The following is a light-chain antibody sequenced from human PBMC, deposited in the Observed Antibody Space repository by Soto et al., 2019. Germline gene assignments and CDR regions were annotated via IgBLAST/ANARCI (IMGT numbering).Light chain of an antibody. CDR2: EYN. CDR3: LSYDSTIEV. Sequence: NFMLTQPHSVSESPGKTVIISCTRSSGTIASNYVQWYQQRPGSAPTTVIYEYNQRPSGVPDRFSGSIDSSSNSASLTISGLKTEDEADYYCLSYDSTIEVFGGGTKLTVL. J-gene: IGLJ2*01. V-gene: IGLV6-57*04. CDR1: SGTIASNY.